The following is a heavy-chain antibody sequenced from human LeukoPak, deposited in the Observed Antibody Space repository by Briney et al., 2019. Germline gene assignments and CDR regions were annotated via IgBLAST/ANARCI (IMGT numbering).Heavy chain of an antibody. CDR3: ARDLGDSGDYRIDAFDI. CDR2: IKRDGSEK. Sequence: GGSLRLSCAASGFTFSSYWMSWVRQAPGKGLEWVANIKRDGSEKYYVDSVKGRFTIFRDNAKNSLYLQMNSLRAEDTAVYYCARDLGDSGDYRIDAFDIWGQGTMVTVSS. CDR1: GFTFSSYW. V-gene: IGHV3-7*01. J-gene: IGHJ3*02. D-gene: IGHD4-17*01.